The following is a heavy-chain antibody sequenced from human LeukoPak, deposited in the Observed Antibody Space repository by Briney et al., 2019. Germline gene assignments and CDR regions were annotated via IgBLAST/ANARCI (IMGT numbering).Heavy chain of an antibody. J-gene: IGHJ5*02. D-gene: IGHD1-26*01. V-gene: IGHV3-30-3*01. Sequence: GGSLRLSCAASGFTFSSYAMHWVRQALGKGLEWVAVISYDGSNKYYADSVKGRFTISRDNSKNTLYLQMNSLRVEDTAQYYCAKDKIVGDGRWDFDHWGRGTLVTVSS. CDR1: GFTFSSYA. CDR2: ISYDGSNK. CDR3: AKDKIVGDGRWDFDH.